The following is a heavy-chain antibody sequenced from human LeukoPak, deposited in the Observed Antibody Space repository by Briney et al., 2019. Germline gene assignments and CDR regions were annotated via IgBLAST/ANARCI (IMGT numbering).Heavy chain of an antibody. J-gene: IGHJ4*02. CDR2: IIPIFGTA. CDR3: ARAASVVVAATLQFDY. CDR1: GGTFSSYA. D-gene: IGHD2-15*01. Sequence: SVKVSCKASGGTFSSYAISWVRQAPGQGLEWMGGIIPIFGTANYAQKFQGRVTITADKSTSTAYMELSSLRSEDTAVYYCARAASVVVAATLQFDYWGQGTLVTVSS. V-gene: IGHV1-69*06.